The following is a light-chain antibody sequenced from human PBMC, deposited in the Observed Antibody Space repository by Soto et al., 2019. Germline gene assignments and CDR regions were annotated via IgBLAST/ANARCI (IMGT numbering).Light chain of an antibody. CDR2: GAS. Sequence: EVVMTQSPATLSVSPGERVTLSCRASQSVFDNLAWYQQKPGQAPGLLIYGASTRATGIPARFSGSGSGTDFKLTISSLQSEDFAVYYCQQYNDWPRTFGQGTKVEIK. J-gene: IGKJ1*01. CDR3: QQYNDWPRT. V-gene: IGKV3-15*01. CDR1: QSVFDN.